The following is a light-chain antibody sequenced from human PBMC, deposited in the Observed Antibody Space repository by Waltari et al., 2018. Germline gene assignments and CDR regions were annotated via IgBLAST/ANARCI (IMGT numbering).Light chain of an antibody. J-gene: IGKJ1*01. CDR3: QQYYSTPAT. CDR1: QNLLARSDSKNF. CDR2: WAS. Sequence: DIVMTQSPDSLAVSLGERATINCKXSQNLLARSDSKNFLAWYQQKPGHSPKFLIHWASNRASGVPARFSGSGSGTDFTLTISTLQGEDVAVYFCQQYYSTPATFGQGTKVDIK. V-gene: IGKV4-1*01.